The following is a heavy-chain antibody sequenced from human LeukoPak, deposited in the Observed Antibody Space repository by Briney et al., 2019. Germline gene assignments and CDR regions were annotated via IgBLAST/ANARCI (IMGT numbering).Heavy chain of an antibody. V-gene: IGHV3-23*01. D-gene: IGHD5-18*01. CDR1: GFTCSSYA. CDR3: AKDGSWIQLWLPNY. J-gene: IGHJ4*02. CDR2: ISGSGGST. Sequence: PGGSLRLSCAASGFTCSSYAMSWVRQAPGKGLEWVSAISGSGGSTYYADSVKGRFTISRDNSKDTLYLQMNSLRAEDTAVYYCAKDGSWIQLWLPNYWGQGTLVTVSS.